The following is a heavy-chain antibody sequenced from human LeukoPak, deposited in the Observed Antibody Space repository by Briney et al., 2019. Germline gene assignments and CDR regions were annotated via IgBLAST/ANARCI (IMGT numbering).Heavy chain of an antibody. Sequence: GGSLRLSCAASGFTFSNAWMSWVRQAPGKGLEWVGRIKSKTDGGTTDYAAPVKGRFTISRDDSKNTLYLQMNSLKTEDTAVYYCTTDQASSNYDSPFADFDYWGQGTLVTVSS. D-gene: IGHD4-11*01. J-gene: IGHJ4*02. CDR3: TTDQASSNYDSPFADFDY. CDR2: IKSKTDGGTT. CDR1: GFTFSNAW. V-gene: IGHV3-15*01.